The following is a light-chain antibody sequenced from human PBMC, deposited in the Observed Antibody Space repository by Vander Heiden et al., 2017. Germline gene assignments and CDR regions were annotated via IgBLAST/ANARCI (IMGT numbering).Light chain of an antibody. J-gene: IGKJ2*01. Sequence: DIQLTQSPSSLSASVGDRVTITCRASQDINSYLNWSQQKPGKVPNLLIYDASNLESGVPSRFSGSGSGTDFTLTISSLQPEDAATYYCQQNYNAPMLTFGQGTKVEIK. CDR2: DAS. CDR3: QQNYNAPMLT. CDR1: QDINSY. V-gene: IGKV1-33*01.